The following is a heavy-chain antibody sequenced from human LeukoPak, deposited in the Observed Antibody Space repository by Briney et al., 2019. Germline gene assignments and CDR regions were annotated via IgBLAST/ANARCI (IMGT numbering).Heavy chain of an antibody. CDR3: ARGYCSSTSCYEGGYYFDY. CDR1: VGSVSSGRYY. CDR2: IYYSGST. Sequence: SETLSLTCTVSVGSVSSGRYYWSWIRQPPGKGLEWIGYIYYSGSTNYNPSLKSRVTISVDTSKNQFSLKLSSVTAADTAVYYCARGYCSSTSCYEGGYYFDYWGQGTLVTVSS. V-gene: IGHV4-61*01. D-gene: IGHD2-2*01. J-gene: IGHJ4*02.